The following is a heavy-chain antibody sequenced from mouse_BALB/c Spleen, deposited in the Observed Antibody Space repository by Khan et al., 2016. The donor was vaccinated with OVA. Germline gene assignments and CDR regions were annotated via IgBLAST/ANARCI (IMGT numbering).Heavy chain of an antibody. Sequence: EVELFYSLGGLLNPGGSLKLSCAASGFSFSSYTMSWVRQTPEKRLEWVATISSGSTYTYYPDSVKGRFTISRDNAKNTLYLQMSSLKSEDTAMYYCTRDGNYAHWYFDVWGAGTTVTVSS. V-gene: IGHV5-6-4*01. D-gene: IGHD2-1*01. CDR3: TRDGNYAHWYFDV. CDR2: ISSGSTYT. J-gene: IGHJ1*01. CDR1: GFSFSSYT.